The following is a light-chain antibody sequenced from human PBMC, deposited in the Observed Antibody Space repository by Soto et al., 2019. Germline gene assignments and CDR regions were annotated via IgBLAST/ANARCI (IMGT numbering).Light chain of an antibody. CDR3: MQALQSLPT. CDR1: QSLLYSNGYNY. Sequence: DIVMTQSPLSLPVTPGEPASISCRSSQSLLYSNGYNYLDWYLQKPGQSPQLLIYLGSNRASGVPDRFSGSGSGTDFTLKISRVEAEDVGVYYCMQALQSLPTFGQGTKVEIK. J-gene: IGKJ1*01. V-gene: IGKV2-28*01. CDR2: LGS.